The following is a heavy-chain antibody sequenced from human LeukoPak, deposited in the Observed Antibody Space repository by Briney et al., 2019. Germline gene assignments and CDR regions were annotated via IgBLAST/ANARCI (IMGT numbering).Heavy chain of an antibody. J-gene: IGHJ4*02. CDR1: GYIFTSYG. CDR3: ARAYGGDSELDY. V-gene: IGHV1-18*01. CDR2: ISTYNANS. Sequence: ASVKVSCKASGYIFTSYGISWVRQAPGQGLEWMGWISTYNANSNYAQKLQGRVTMTTDTSTGTVYMELRSLRSDDTAVYYCARAYGGDSELDYWGQGTLVTVSS. D-gene: IGHD4-23*01.